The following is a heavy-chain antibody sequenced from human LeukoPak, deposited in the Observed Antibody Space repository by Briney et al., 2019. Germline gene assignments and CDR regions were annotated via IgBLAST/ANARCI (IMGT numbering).Heavy chain of an antibody. CDR3: ARDGGIAAARSDY. CDR1: GATFSSYT. Sequence: SVEVSCKASGATFSSYTISWVRQAPGQGLEWMGRIIPILGIANYAQKFQGRVTITADKSTSTAYMELSSLRSEDTAVYYCARDGGIAAARSDYWGQGTLVTVSS. J-gene: IGHJ4*02. CDR2: IIPILGIA. D-gene: IGHD6-13*01. V-gene: IGHV1-69*04.